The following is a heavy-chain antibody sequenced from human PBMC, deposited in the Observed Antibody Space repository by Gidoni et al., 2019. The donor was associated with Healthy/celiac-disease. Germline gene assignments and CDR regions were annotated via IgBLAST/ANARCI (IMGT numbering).Heavy chain of an antibody. CDR3: ARVWFSGYCSGGSCYSGPGNDAFDI. V-gene: IGHV4-30-4*01. J-gene: IGHJ3*02. Sequence: QVQLQESGPGLVKPSQTLSLTCTVSGGSISSGDYYWSWIRQPPGKGLEWIGYIYYSGSTYYNPSLKSRVTISVDTSKNQFSLKLSSVTAADTAVYYCARVWFSGYCSGGSCYSGPGNDAFDIWGQGTMVTVSS. CDR1: GGSISSGDYY. CDR2: IYYSGST. D-gene: IGHD2-15*01.